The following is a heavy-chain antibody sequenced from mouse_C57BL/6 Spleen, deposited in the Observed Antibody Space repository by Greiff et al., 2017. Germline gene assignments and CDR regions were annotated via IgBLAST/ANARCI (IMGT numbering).Heavy chain of an antibody. J-gene: IGHJ3*01. CDR3: AREDSNYPEVFAY. D-gene: IGHD2-5*01. V-gene: IGHV5-4*01. CDR2: ISDGGSYT. Sequence: DVQLVESGGGLVKPGGSLKLSCAASGFTFSSYAMSWVRQTPEKRLEWVATISDGGSYTYYPDNVKGRFTISRDNAKNNLYLQMSHLKSEDTAMYYCAREDSNYPEVFAYWGQGTLVTVSA. CDR1: GFTFSSYA.